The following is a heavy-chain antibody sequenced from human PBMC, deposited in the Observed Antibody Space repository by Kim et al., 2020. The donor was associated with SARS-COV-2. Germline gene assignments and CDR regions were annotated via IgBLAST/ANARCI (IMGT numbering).Heavy chain of an antibody. CDR1: GFTFSSYA. J-gene: IGHJ4*02. V-gene: IGHV3-23*01. Sequence: GGSLRLSCAASGFTFSSYAMSWVRQAPGKGLEWVSAISGSGGSTYYADSVKGRFTNSRDNSKNTLNLQMNSLRAEDTAVYYCAKERWERLLGYWSQGTLVTVSS. CDR2: ISGSGGST. D-gene: IGHD1-26*01. CDR3: AKERWERLLGY.